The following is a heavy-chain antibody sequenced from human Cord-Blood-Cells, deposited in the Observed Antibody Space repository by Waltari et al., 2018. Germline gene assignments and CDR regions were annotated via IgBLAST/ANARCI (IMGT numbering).Heavy chain of an antibody. J-gene: IGHJ5*02. Sequence: VSCKASGYTFTGYYMHWVRQAPGQGLEWMGRINPNSGGTNYAQKFQGRVTMTRDTSISTAYMELSRLRSDDTAVYYCARNYDILTGYYNWFDPWGQGTLVTVSS. CDR1: GYTFTGYY. D-gene: IGHD3-9*01. CDR3: ARNYDILTGYYNWFDP. V-gene: IGHV1-2*06. CDR2: INPNSGGT.